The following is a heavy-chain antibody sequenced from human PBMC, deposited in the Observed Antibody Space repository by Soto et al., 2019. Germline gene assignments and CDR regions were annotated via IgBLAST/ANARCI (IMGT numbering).Heavy chain of an antibody. D-gene: IGHD2-15*01. J-gene: IGHJ4*02. CDR3: TRWDGRCSGGSCFFDA. V-gene: IGHV3-7*01. CDR2: INEDGTKR. CDR1: GFSLTRDW. Sequence: HPGGSLRLSCIASGFSLTRDWMSWVRQTPGKGLEWVAKINEDGTKRDYMESVEGRFTISRDNAKNSLSLQMNSLRADDTAVYYCTRWDGRCSGGSCFFDAWGQGTLVTVSS.